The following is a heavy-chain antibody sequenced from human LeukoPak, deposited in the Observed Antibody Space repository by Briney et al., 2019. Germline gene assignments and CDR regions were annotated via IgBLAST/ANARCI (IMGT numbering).Heavy chain of an antibody. CDR1: GYTFTIYY. J-gene: IGHJ4*02. V-gene: IGHV1-46*04. Sequence: ASVKVSCKASGYTFTIYYMHWVRQAPGQGLEWMGIINPSGGSTSYAQRLQGRVTMARDTSTSTVYMELSSLRSEDTAVYYCARDGHSSGWYGRSDSDYWGQGTLVTVSS. CDR3: ARDGHSSGWYGRSDSDY. CDR2: INPSGGST. D-gene: IGHD6-19*01.